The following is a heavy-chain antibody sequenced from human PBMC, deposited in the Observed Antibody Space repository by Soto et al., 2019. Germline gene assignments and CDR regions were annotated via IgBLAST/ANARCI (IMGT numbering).Heavy chain of an antibody. V-gene: IGHV3-33*01. J-gene: IGHJ4*02. CDR2: IWYDGSEK. CDR1: GITFSSHG. CDR3: ASQGGTGFPPDY. Sequence: QVQLVESGGGVVQPGRSLRLTCEVSGITFSSHGMHWVRQTPGQGLEWVAIIWYDGSEKYYADSVKGRFTISRDNSRNTLDLQMNSLRAEDTAVYYCASQGGTGFPPDYWGQGTLVTVSS. D-gene: IGHD3-10*01.